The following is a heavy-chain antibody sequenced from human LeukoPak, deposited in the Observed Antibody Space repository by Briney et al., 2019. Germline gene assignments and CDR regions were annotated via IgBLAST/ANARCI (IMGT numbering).Heavy chain of an antibody. D-gene: IGHD3-16*02. V-gene: IGHV3-30*04. Sequence: PGGSLRLSCAASGFTFSSYAMHWVRQAPGKGLEWVAVISYDGSNKYYADSVKGRFTISRDNSKNTLYLQMNSLRAEDTAVYYCARDLVIGEILVLPGDWGQGTLVTVSS. CDR1: GFTFSSYA. J-gene: IGHJ4*02. CDR3: ARDLVIGEILVLPGD. CDR2: ISYDGSNK.